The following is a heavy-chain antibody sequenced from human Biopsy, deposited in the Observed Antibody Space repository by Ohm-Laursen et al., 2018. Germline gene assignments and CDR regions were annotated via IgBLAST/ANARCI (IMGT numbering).Heavy chain of an antibody. CDR2: IFNSANT. J-gene: IGHJ6*02. CDR1: GDSISSGGSY. Sequence: SQTLSLTCTVSGDSISSGGSYWSWIRQRPGKGLEWIGYIFNSANTYYNPSLKNLITISGDTSKNQFSLKLNSVTAADTAVYYCARDSSSWYRHCYYAMDVWGQGTTVTVSS. V-gene: IGHV4-31*01. CDR3: ARDSSSWYRHCYYAMDV. D-gene: IGHD6-13*01.